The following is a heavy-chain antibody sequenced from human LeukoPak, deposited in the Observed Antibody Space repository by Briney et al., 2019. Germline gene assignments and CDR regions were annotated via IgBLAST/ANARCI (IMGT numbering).Heavy chain of an antibody. Sequence: GGSLRLSCEASGFTFSSSWMHWVRQAPGKGRVWVSRISSDGSSSSYADSVKGRFTISRDNAKNTLSLRMNSLRAEDTAVYYCARSSGYGYDYWGQGTLVTVSS. CDR3: ARSSGYGYDY. J-gene: IGHJ4*02. CDR1: GFTFSSSW. V-gene: IGHV3-74*01. D-gene: IGHD5-18*01. CDR2: ISSDGSSS.